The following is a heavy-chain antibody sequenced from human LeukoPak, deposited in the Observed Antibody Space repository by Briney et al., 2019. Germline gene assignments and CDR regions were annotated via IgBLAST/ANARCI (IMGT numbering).Heavy chain of an antibody. CDR1: GYTFTGYY. CDR3: ARDYGDYAPYDAFDI. Sequence: ASVKVSCKASGYTFTGYYMHWVRQAPGQGLEWMGWINPNSGGTNYAQKFQGRVTMTRDTSISTAYMELSRLRSDDTAVYYCARDYGDYAPYDAFDIWGQGTMVTVSS. J-gene: IGHJ3*02. V-gene: IGHV1-2*02. CDR2: INPNSGGT. D-gene: IGHD4-17*01.